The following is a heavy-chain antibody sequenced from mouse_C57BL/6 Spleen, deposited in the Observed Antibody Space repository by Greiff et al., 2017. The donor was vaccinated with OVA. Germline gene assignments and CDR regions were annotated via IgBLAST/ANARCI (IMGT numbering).Heavy chain of an antibody. J-gene: IGHJ4*01. CDR2: IHPTSGST. CDR3: ARGAVAPYYYARDY. Sequence: QVQLQQPGAELVKPGASVKLSCKASGYTFTSYWMHWVKQRPGQGLEWIGMIHPTSGSTNYNEKFKSKATLTVDKSSSTAYMQLSSLTSEDSAVYYCARGAVAPYYYARDYWGQGTSVTVSS. D-gene: IGHD1-1*01. V-gene: IGHV1-64*01. CDR1: GYTFTSYW.